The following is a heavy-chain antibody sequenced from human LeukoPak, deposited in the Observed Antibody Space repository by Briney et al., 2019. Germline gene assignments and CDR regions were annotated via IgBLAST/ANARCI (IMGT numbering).Heavy chain of an antibody. CDR2: INPNSGGT. J-gene: IGHJ4*02. V-gene: IGHV1-2*02. D-gene: IGHD6-13*01. CDR3: ARVLEAGDAQQLASFDY. CDR1: GYTFTGYY. Sequence: ASVKVSCKASGYTFTGYYMHWVRQAPGQGLEWMGWINPNSGGTNYAQKFQGRVTMTRDTSISTAYMELSRLRSDDTAVYYCARVLEAGDAQQLASFDYWGQGTLVTVSS.